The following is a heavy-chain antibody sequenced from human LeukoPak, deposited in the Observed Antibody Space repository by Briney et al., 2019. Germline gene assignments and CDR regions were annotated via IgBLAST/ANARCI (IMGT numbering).Heavy chain of an antibody. V-gene: IGHV4-59*01. Sequence: KPSETLSLTSTVSGGFISDYYWNWIRQPPGKGLEWIGYTYYSGSNTYNPSLKRRVTMSVDTAKNQFSLKLRSVTAADTAVYYCARGDFCSKSNCYLRPMDVWGKGTTVTVSS. CDR2: TYYSGSN. J-gene: IGHJ6*03. CDR1: GGFISDYY. D-gene: IGHD3-3*01. CDR3: ARGDFCSKSNCYLRPMDV.